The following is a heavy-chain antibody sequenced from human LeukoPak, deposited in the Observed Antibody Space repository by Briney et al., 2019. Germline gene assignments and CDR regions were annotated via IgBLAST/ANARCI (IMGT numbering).Heavy chain of an antibody. V-gene: IGHV4-39*07. CDR2: IYYSGST. CDR3: ARCRHGNCDYFDY. Sequence: SETLSLTCTVSDGSISSSSYYWGWIRQPPGKGLEWIGSIYYSGSTYYNPSLKSRVTISVDTSKNQFSLKLSSVTAADTAVYYCARCRHGNCDYFDYWGQGTLVTVSS. D-gene: IGHD1-7*01. CDR1: DGSISSSSYY. J-gene: IGHJ4*02.